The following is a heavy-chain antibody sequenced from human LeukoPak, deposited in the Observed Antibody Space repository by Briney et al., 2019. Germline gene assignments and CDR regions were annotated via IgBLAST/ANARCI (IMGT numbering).Heavy chain of an antibody. V-gene: IGHV1-69*05. Sequence: SVKVSCKASGGTFSSYAISWVRQAPGQELEWMGGIIPIFGTANYAQKFQGRVTITTDESTSTAYMELSSVTAADTAVYYCARRVLGGSASWAFDIWGQGTMVTVSS. J-gene: IGHJ3*02. CDR2: IIPIFGTA. CDR1: GGTFSSYA. CDR3: ARRVLGGSASWAFDI. D-gene: IGHD3-10*01.